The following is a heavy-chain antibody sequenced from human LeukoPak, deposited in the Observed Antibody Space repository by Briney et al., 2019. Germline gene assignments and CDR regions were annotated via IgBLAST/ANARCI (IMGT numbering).Heavy chain of an antibody. D-gene: IGHD2-2*01. Sequence: GRSLRLSCAASGFTFSSYGMHWVRQAPGKGLEWVAVISYDGSNKYYADSVKGRFTISRDNSKNTLYLQMNSLRAEDTAVYYCAKDSFRTRIFDYWGQGTLVTVSS. CDR2: ISYDGSNK. V-gene: IGHV3-30*18. CDR1: GFTFSSYG. CDR3: AKDSFRTRIFDY. J-gene: IGHJ4*02.